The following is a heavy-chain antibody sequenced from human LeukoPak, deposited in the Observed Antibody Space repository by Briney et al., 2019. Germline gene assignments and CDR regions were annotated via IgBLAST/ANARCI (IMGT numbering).Heavy chain of an antibody. Sequence: GESLKISCKGSGYRFTIYWIGWVRQVPGKGLEWLGNIYPYDSDTRYSPSFQGHVTISADKSISTAYLQWSSLKASDTAMYYCARHVTTYYDYVWGSSYYYYMDVWGKGTTVTVSS. CDR1: GYRFTIYW. CDR2: IYPYDSDT. J-gene: IGHJ6*03. CDR3: ARHVTTYYDYVWGSSYYYYMDV. D-gene: IGHD3-16*01. V-gene: IGHV5-51*01.